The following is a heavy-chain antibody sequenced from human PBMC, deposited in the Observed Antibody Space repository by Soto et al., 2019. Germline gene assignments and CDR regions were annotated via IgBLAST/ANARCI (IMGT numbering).Heavy chain of an antibody. CDR3: ARFLAAPWELISAFDI. CDR2: ISEYNGRT. V-gene: IGHV1-18*01. D-gene: IGHD1-26*01. Sequence: GASVKVSCKASGYTFTSYAMHWVRQAPGQGLQWMGWISEYNGRTHYAQNLQDRLTMATDTSTNTAYLELRSMRSDDTALYYCARFLAAPWELISAFDIWGQGKMVTVSS. J-gene: IGHJ3*02. CDR1: GYTFTSYA.